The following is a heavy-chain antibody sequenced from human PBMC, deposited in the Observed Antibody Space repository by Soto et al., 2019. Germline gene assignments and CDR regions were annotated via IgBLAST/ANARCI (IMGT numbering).Heavy chain of an antibody. V-gene: IGHV4-59*08. CDR3: ARRYGGHFDY. CDR2: IYYSGST. J-gene: IGHJ4*02. D-gene: IGHD4-17*01. Sequence: QVQLQESGPGLVKPSETLSLTCTVSGGSINSYYWSWIRQPPGKGLEWIGYIYYSGSTNYNPSLKSRVTISVDTSKNQFSLKLSSVTAADTAVYYCARRYGGHFDYWGQGTLVTVSS. CDR1: GGSINSYY.